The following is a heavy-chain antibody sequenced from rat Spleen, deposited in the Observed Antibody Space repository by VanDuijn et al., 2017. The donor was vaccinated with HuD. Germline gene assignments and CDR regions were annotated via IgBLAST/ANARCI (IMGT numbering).Heavy chain of an antibody. V-gene: IGHV2S63*01. CDR1: GFSLTDYS. D-gene: IGHD1-11*01. CDR3: ARGEGFGGYRPNWFAY. J-gene: IGHJ3*01. Sequence: VQLKESGPGLVQPSQTLSLTCTVSGFSLTDYSVHWVRQPPGKDLEWMGVIWNTGGTQYNSALKSRLSISKDTSKGQVFLKMNSLQTEDTATYYCARGEGFGGYRPNWFAYWGQGTLVTVSS. CDR2: IWNTGGT.